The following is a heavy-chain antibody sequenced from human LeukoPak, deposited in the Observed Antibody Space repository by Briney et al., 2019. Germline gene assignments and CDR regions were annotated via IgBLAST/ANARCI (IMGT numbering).Heavy chain of an antibody. CDR3: ARDYCSAASCFYNWFDP. CDR2: ISSSSSYI. D-gene: IGHD2-15*01. V-gene: IGHV3-21*01. J-gene: IGHJ5*02. CDR1: VFTFSSYS. Sequence: GGSLRLSCAVSVFTFSSYSMHWVRQAPGKGLEWVSSISSSSSYIYYADSVKGRFTISRDNAKNSLYLQMNSLRAEDTAVYYCARDYCSAASCFYNWFDPWGQGTLVTVSS.